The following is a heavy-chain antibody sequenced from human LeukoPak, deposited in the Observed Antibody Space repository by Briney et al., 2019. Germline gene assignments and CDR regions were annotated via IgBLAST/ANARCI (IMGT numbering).Heavy chain of an antibody. J-gene: IGHJ4*02. V-gene: IGHV3-30*01. Sequence: GGSLRLSCAASGFTFSSYAMHWVRQAPGKGLEWVAVTSYDGSNKYYADSVKGRFTISRDNSKNTLYLQMNSLRAEDTAVYYCARDPTIAAGTYYFDYWGQGTLVTVSS. D-gene: IGHD6-13*01. CDR2: TSYDGSNK. CDR1: GFTFSSYA. CDR3: ARDPTIAAGTYYFDY.